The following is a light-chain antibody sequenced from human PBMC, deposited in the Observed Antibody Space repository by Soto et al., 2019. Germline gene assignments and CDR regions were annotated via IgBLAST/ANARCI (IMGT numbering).Light chain of an antibody. Sequence: DIQMTQSPSSLSASVGDRVTITCRASQDIRSDLGWFQQKPGKAPKRLIYAASTLESGVPSRFSGSRSGTEFTLTISSLQPEDFATYYCLQHNSYPFTFGPGTKVD. J-gene: IGKJ3*01. V-gene: IGKV1-17*01. CDR3: LQHNSYPFT. CDR1: QDIRSD. CDR2: AAS.